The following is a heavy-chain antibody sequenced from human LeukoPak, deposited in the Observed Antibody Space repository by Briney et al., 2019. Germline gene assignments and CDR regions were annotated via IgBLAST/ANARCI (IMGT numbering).Heavy chain of an antibody. CDR1: GFTFSSYA. CDR3: AKALSQWTVTTGFDY. CDR2: ISGSGGST. V-gene: IGHV3-23*01. J-gene: IGHJ4*02. D-gene: IGHD4-17*01. Sequence: PGGSLRLSCAASGFTFSSYAMSWVRQAPGKGREWVSAISGSGGSTYYADSVKGRFTISRDNSKNTLYLQMNSLRAEDTAVYYCAKALSQWTVTTGFDYWGRGTLVTVSS.